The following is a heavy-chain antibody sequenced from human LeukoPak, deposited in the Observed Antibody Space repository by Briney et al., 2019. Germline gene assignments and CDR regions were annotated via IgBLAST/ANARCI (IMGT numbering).Heavy chain of an antibody. CDR2: IYYSGST. J-gene: IGHJ4*02. V-gene: IGHV4-59*01. CDR1: GGSISSYY. Sequence: PSETLSLTCTVSGGSISSYYWSWIRQPPGKGLEWIGYIYYSGSTNYNPSLKSQVTISVDTSKKQFSLKLSSVTAADTAVYYCARGPAVAGTLWGFDYWGQGTLVTVSS. D-gene: IGHD6-19*01. CDR3: ARGPAVAGTLWGFDY.